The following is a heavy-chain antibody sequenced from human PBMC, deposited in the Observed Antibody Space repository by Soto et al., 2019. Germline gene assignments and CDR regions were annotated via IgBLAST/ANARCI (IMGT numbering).Heavy chain of an antibody. CDR2: IIPVFGTP. V-gene: IGHV1-69*06. D-gene: IGHD6-13*01. CDR3: ARGGALSTSWYWGDGLDS. CDR1: GYSFSSHA. Sequence: QVQLEQSGSEVKKSGSSVKVSCKASGYSFSSHAVSWVRQAPGQGLEWMGGIIPVFGTPSYAQKFQGRVTISADKSTNTSSLELRSLRPEDTAVYYCARGGALSTSWYWGDGLDSWGQGTQVTVSS. J-gene: IGHJ4*02.